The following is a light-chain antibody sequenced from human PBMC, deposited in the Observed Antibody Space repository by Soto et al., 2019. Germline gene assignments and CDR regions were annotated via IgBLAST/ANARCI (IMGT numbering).Light chain of an antibody. Sequence: ESVLTQSPATLSLSPGERATLSCRASPSVSNSLAWYQHKPGQAPRLLIYDASNRATGVPTRFSGSGSGTDFTLTISSLEPEDFATYYCQQYNSYSSWTFGQGTKVEIK. J-gene: IGKJ1*01. CDR1: PSVSNS. V-gene: IGKV3-11*01. CDR2: DAS. CDR3: QQYNSYSSWT.